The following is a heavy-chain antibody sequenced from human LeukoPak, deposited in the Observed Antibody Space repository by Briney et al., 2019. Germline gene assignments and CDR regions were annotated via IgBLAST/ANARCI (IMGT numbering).Heavy chain of an antibody. CDR2: IIPIFGTA. J-gene: IGHJ4*02. D-gene: IGHD4-23*01. CDR3: VGYGGNYDY. Sequence: EASVKVSCKASGGTFSSYAISWVRQAPGQGLEWMGGIIPIFGTANYARKFQGRVTITADESTSTAYMELSSLRSEDTAVYYCVGYGGNYDYWGQGTLVTVSS. V-gene: IGHV1-69*13. CDR1: GGTFSSYA.